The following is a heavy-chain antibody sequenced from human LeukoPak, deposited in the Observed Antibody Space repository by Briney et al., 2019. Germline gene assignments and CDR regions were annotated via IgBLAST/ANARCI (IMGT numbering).Heavy chain of an antibody. V-gene: IGHV3-23*01. CDR1: GFTVSSYA. CDR2: ISGSGGST. D-gene: IGHD1-26*01. J-gene: IGHJ6*02. Sequence: PGGSLRLSCAASGFTVSSYAMSWVRQAPGKGLEWVSAISGSGGSTYYADSVKGRFTISRDNSKNTLYLQMNSLRAEDTAVYYCAKVVVGAPLYYGMDVWGQGTTVTVSS. CDR3: AKVVVGAPLYYGMDV.